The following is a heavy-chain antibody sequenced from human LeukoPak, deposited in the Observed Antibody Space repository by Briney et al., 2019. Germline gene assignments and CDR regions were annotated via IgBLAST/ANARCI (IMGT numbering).Heavy chain of an antibody. D-gene: IGHD6-13*01. Sequence: SETLSLTCTVSGGSISSYYWSWIRQPPGKGLEWIGYIYYSGSTNYNPSLKSRVTISVDTSKNQFSLKLSSVTAADTAVYYCARLRIAAAGGSGWFDPWGQGTLVTVSS. CDR3: ARLRIAAAGGSGWFDP. CDR2: IYYSGST. J-gene: IGHJ5*02. CDR1: GGSISSYY. V-gene: IGHV4-59*08.